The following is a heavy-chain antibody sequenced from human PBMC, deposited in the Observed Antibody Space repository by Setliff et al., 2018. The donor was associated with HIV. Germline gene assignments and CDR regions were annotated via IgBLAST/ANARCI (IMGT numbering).Heavy chain of an antibody. CDR2: IIPIFGTA. CDR1: GGTFSSYA. V-gene: IGHV1-69*13. CDR3: ARSVVRGVITKYYYYYMDV. Sequence: SVKVSCKASGGTFSSYAISWVRQAPGQGLEWMGGIIPIFGTANYAQKFQGRVTITADESTSTAYMELSSLRSEDTAVYYCARSVVRGVITKYYYYYMDVWGKGTTVTVSS. J-gene: IGHJ6*03. D-gene: IGHD3-10*01.